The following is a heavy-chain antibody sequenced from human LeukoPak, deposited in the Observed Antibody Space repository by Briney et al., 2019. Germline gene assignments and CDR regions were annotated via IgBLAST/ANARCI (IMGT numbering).Heavy chain of an antibody. J-gene: IGHJ4*02. CDR1: GGSISSYY. D-gene: IGHD2-2*01. Sequence: PSETLSLTCTVSGGSISSYYWSWIRQPPGKGLEWIGYIYYSGSTYYNPSLKSRVTISVDTSKNQFSLQLNSVTPEDTAVYYCARNRCNSCSLDYWGQGTLVTVSS. CDR3: ARNRCNSCSLDY. V-gene: IGHV4-59*12. CDR2: IYYSGST.